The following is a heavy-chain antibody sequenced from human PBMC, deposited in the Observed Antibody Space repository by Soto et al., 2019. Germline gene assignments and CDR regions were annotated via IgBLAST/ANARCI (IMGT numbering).Heavy chain of an antibody. CDR2: IYYSGSA. CDR1: GGSVSSGNSY. J-gene: IGHJ5*02. Sequence: QVQLQESGPGLVKPSETLHLTCDVSGGSVSSGNSYWTWIRQPAGKGLEWIGYIYYSGSATYNPSLKSRVTLSVDTSKNQFSLKMTSMTAADTAVYYCARRGGAAAGSYNWFDPWGPGSLVTVSS. D-gene: IGHD6-13*01. CDR3: ARRGGAAAGSYNWFDP. V-gene: IGHV4-61*10.